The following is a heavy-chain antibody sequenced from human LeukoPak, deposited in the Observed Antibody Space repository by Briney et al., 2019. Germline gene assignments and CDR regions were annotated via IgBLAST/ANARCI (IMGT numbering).Heavy chain of an antibody. CDR2: VYHSGTS. CDR1: GFPISSSSYY. V-gene: IGHV4-39*01. D-gene: IGHD6-19*01. Sequence: SETLSLTCTVSGFPISSSSYYWDWIRQPPGRGLEWIGSVYHSGTSYSNESLKSRVTISVGTSKSQLSLRLSTVTAADTAVYYCARRGALAGRYYFDYWGQGALVTVSP. J-gene: IGHJ4*02. CDR3: ARRGALAGRYYFDY.